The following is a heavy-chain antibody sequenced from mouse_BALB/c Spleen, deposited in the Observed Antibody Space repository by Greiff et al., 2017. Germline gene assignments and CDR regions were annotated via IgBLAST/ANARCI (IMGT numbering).Heavy chain of an antibody. J-gene: IGHJ3*01. CDR3: ARALYDGYPFAY. D-gene: IGHD2-3*01. Sequence: VQLKESGGGLVKPGGSLKLSCAASGFTFSSYTMSWVRQTPEKRLEWVATISSGGGNTYYPDSVKGRFTISRDNAKNNLYLQMSSLRSEDTALYYCARALYDGYPFAYWGQGTLVTVSA. V-gene: IGHV5-9*03. CDR1: GFTFSSYT. CDR2: ISSGGGNT.